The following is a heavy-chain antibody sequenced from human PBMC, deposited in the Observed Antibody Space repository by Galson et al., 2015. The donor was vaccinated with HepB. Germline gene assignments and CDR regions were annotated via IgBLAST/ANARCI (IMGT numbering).Heavy chain of an antibody. D-gene: IGHD3-16*01. CDR2: ISGSSSTI. CDR3: ARELSRASTHMDV. V-gene: IGHV3-48*02. J-gene: IGHJ6*02. Sequence: SLRLSCAASGFTFSSYSMNWVRQAPGKGLDWLSYISGSSSTIYYADSVRGRFAISRDNAKNSLYLQMNSLRDEDTAVYYCARELSRASTHMDVWGQGTTVAVSS. CDR1: GFTFSSYS.